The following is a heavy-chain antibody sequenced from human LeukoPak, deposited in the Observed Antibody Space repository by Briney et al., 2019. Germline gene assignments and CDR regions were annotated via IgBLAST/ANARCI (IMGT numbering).Heavy chain of an antibody. Sequence: GGSLRLSCAASGFTFSSYSMNWVRQAPGKGLEWVSSISSSSSYIYYADSVKGRFTISRDNAKNSLYLQMNSLRAEDTAVYYCAKKGTLPGIAATGTLLYYFDYWGQGTLVTVSS. CDR3: AKKGTLPGIAATGTLLYYFDY. CDR2: ISSSSSYI. CDR1: GFTFSSYS. D-gene: IGHD6-13*01. V-gene: IGHV3-21*01. J-gene: IGHJ4*02.